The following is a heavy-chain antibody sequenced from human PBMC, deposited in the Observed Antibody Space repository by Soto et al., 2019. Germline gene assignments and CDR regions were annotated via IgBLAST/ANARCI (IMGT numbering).Heavy chain of an antibody. D-gene: IGHD3-3*01. CDR3: ARDSRYYDFWSGYFGGSYGMDV. CDR2: IYYSGST. V-gene: IGHV4-59*01. CDR1: GGSISSYY. Sequence: PSGTLSLTCTVSGGSISSYYWSWIRQPTGKGLEWIGYIYYSGSTNYNPSLKSRVTISVDTSKNQFSLKLSSVTAADTAVYYCARDSRYYDFWSGYFGGSYGMDVWGQGTTVTVSS. J-gene: IGHJ6*02.